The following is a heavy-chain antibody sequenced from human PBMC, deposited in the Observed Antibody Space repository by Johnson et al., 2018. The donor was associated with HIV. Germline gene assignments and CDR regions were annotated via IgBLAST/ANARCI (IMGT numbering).Heavy chain of an antibody. J-gene: IGHJ3*02. CDR1: GFTFSSYG. V-gene: IGHV3-30*03. D-gene: IGHD1-26*01. CDR3: ARLGPHDAFDI. CDR2: ISYDGSNK. Sequence: QVQLVESGGGVVQPGRSLRLSCAASGFTFSSYGMHWVRQIPGKGLEWVAVISYDGSNKYNVDSVKGRFTISRDNSKNTLYLQMNSLRAEDTAVYYCARLGPHDAFDIWGQGTMVTVSS.